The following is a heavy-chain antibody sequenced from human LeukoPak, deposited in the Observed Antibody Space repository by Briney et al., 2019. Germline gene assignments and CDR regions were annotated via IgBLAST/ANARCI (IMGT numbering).Heavy chain of an antibody. Sequence: SETLSLTCIVSGGSISGYYWSWNRQPPGRGLEWIGYISDTGTSIYNPSLKNRLSMLVDTSKNHFYLNLTSVTAADTAIYYCARTRTYLDYWGQGALVTVSS. D-gene: IGHD1-7*01. CDR2: ISDTGTS. CDR1: GGSISGYY. J-gene: IGHJ4*02. CDR3: ARTRTYLDY. V-gene: IGHV4-59*01.